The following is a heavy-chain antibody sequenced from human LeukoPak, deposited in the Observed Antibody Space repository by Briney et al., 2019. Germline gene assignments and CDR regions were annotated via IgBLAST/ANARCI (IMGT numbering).Heavy chain of an antibody. J-gene: IGHJ6*03. CDR2: INPNSGGT. CDR1: GYTFTGYY. V-gene: IGHV1-2*06. D-gene: IGHD3-22*01. Sequence: ASVKVSXKASGYTFTGYYMHWVRQAPGQGLEWMGRINPNSGGTNYAQRFQGRVTMTRDTSISTAYMELSRLRSDDTAVYYCARDPLYDSSGYKYYYYYMDVWGKGTTVTVSS. CDR3: ARDPLYDSSGYKYYYYYMDV.